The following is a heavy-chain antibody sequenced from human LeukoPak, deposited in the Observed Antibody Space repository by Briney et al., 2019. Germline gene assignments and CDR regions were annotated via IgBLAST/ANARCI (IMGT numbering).Heavy chain of an antibody. J-gene: IGHJ4*02. Sequence: GGSLGLSCAASGFTFSSYAMHWLRQAPGKGLEWVAVVSYDGSNKYYADSVKGRFTISRDNSKNTLYLQMNSLRAEDTAVYYCATLGEDIVVVPAASPGWGQGTLVTVSS. D-gene: IGHD2-2*01. CDR1: GFTFSSYA. CDR2: VSYDGSNK. V-gene: IGHV3-30*04. CDR3: ATLGEDIVVVPAASPG.